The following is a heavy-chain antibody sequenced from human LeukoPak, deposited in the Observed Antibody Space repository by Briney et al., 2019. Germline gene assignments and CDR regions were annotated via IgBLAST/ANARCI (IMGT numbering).Heavy chain of an antibody. J-gene: IGHJ5*02. V-gene: IGHV3-48*02. CDR2: ISSSSSTI. CDR3: ARGDSSGYGPDH. CDR1: GFTFSSYR. D-gene: IGHD3-22*01. Sequence: PGGSLRLSCAASGFTFSSYRMNWVRQAPGKGLEWVSYISSSSSTIYYADSVKGRFTISRDNAKNSLYLQMSSLRDEDTAVYYCARGDSSGYGPDHWGQGTLVTVSS.